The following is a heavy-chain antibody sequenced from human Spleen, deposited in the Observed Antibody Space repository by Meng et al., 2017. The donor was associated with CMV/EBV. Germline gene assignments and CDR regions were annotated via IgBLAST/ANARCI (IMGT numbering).Heavy chain of an antibody. CDR3: AKAFSASWYREYYDD. J-gene: IGHJ4*02. CDR2: ITASGGST. CDR1: EFTFSNYA. D-gene: IGHD6-13*01. V-gene: IGHV3-23*01. Sequence: GESLKISCAASEFTFSNYAMSWVRQAPGRGLAWVSAITASGGSTYDADSVKGRFTVSRDNSKNTLYLQMNSLRAEDTALYYCAKAFSASWYREYYDDWGQGTLVTVSS.